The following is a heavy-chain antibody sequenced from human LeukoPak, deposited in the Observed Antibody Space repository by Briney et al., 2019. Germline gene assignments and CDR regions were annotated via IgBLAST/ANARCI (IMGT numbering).Heavy chain of an antibody. CDR1: GGSFSGYY. J-gene: IGHJ4*02. D-gene: IGHD1-26*01. CDR2: INHSGST. V-gene: IGHV4-34*01. CDR3: ARYHRRIGQHTGFDFDY. Sequence: SETLSLTCAVYGGSFSGYYWSWIRQPPGKGLEWIGEINHSGSTNYNPSLKSRVTISVDTSKNQFSLKLSSVTAADTAVYYCARYHRRIGQHTGFDFDYWGQGTLVTVSS.